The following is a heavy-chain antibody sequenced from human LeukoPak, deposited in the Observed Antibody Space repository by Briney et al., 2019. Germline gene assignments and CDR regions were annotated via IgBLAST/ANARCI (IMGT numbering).Heavy chain of an antibody. V-gene: IGHV3-21*01. Sequence: GGSLRLSCAASGFTFSTYSMNWVRQAPGKGLEWVSSISSGSSFIYYADSVKGRFTISRDNAKNSLCLQMNSLRAEDTAVYYCARESSGYFYWGQGTLVTVSS. J-gene: IGHJ4*02. D-gene: IGHD3-22*01. CDR3: ARESSGYFY. CDR1: GFTFSTYS. CDR2: ISSGSSFI.